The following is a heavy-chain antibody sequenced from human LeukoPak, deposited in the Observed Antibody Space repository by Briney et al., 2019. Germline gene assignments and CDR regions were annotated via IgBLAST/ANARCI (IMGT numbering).Heavy chain of an antibody. CDR3: VKRGIMIPKVIIVGFHKEAYYFDC. J-gene: IGHJ4*02. D-gene: IGHD3-10*01. V-gene: IGHV3-23*01. CDR2: ISDSGGST. Sequence: GGSLRLSCAGSGLTFSNYAMNWVRQAPGKGLEWVSYISDSGGSTHYADSVRGRFIISRDNSKNTLYLQMNSLRAEDTAVYYCVKRGIMIPKVIIVGFHKEAYYFDCWGQGTLVTVSS. CDR1: GLTFSNYA.